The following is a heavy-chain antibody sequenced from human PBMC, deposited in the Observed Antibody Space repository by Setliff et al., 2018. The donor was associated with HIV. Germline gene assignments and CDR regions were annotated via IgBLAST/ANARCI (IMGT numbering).Heavy chain of an antibody. CDR1: NVSFNSYY. D-gene: IGHD2-15*01. Sequence: ASETLSLTCTVSNVSFNSYYWSWIRHPAGRALEWIGRIYSSGSTNYNPSLKSRVKMSLDTSKNQSSLKLSSVTAADTAVYFCARDPYCSGDGCFRYYQHWGRGTLVTVSS. J-gene: IGHJ1*01. V-gene: IGHV4-4*07. CDR2: IYSSGST. CDR3: ARDPYCSGDGCFRYYQH.